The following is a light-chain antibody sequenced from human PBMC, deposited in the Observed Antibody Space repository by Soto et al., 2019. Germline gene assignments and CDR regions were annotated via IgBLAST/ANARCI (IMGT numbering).Light chain of an antibody. V-gene: IGKV1-5*01. CDR3: QQYNSF. J-gene: IGKJ2*01. CDR1: QNPNRW. Sequence: DMQMTQSPSTLSASVGDRVTITCRASQNPNRWLAWYQQRPGKAPKLQMYDASTLESGVPSRFSGSGSGTEFTLTLSSLEPDDSATYYCQQYNSFFGQGTKLEIK. CDR2: DAS.